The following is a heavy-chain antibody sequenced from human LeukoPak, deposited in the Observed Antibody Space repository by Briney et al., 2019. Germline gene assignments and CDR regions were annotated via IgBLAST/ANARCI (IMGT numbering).Heavy chain of an antibody. Sequence: PGGSLRLSCAASGFTFSGYCRSWVRQAPGKGLEWVANTTQDRSEKDYADSLKGRLTSTRDNAKNSLYRQMNRLRAEHAVVYYCARRSSPSVRDAFDIWGQGTLVTVSS. CDR2: TTQDRSEK. J-gene: IGHJ3*02. V-gene: IGHV3-7*01. CDR3: ARRSSPSVRDAFDI. D-gene: IGHD5/OR15-5a*01. CDR1: GFTFSGYC.